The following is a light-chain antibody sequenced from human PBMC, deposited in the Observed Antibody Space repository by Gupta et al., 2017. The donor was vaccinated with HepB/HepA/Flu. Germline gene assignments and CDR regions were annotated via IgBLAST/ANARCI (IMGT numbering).Light chain of an antibody. CDR3: QHKDSFPWA. V-gene: IGKV1-5*03. J-gene: IGKJ1*01. CDR2: EVS. Sequence: DIQMTQSPSTLSASIGDRVTITCRASQDIGKWLDWYQQQPGKAPNFLIYEVSSLEDGVPSRFSGSGFGTEFALTITSRQPDDFATYYCQHKDSFPWAFGQGTXVEIK. CDR1: QDIGKW.